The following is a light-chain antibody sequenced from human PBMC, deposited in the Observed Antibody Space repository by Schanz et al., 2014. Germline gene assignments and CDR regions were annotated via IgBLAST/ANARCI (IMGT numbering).Light chain of an antibody. V-gene: IGLV2-8*01. Sequence: QSALTQPPSASGSPGQSVTISCTGTSSDVGGYNYVSWYQQHPGKAPKLMIYEVSQRPSGVSDRFSGSKSGNTASLTISGLQAEDEADYYCCSYAGSSTLLFGGGTKLTVL. J-gene: IGLJ2*01. CDR2: EVS. CDR1: SSDVGGYNY. CDR3: CSYAGSSTLL.